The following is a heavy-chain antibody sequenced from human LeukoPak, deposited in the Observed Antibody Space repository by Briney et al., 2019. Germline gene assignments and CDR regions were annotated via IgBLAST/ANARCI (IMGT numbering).Heavy chain of an antibody. CDR3: ARAAGMVRGANLGY. CDR1: GFTFSGFW. CDR2: INHDGSDT. V-gene: IGHV3-74*01. J-gene: IGHJ4*02. D-gene: IGHD3-10*01. Sequence: GGSLRLSCAASGFTFSGFWMHWVRQAPGRGPVWVSRINHDGSDTIYADSVRGRFTISRDDAKNTLYLQMNSLRAEDTAVYYCARAAGMVRGANLGYWGQGTLVTVSS.